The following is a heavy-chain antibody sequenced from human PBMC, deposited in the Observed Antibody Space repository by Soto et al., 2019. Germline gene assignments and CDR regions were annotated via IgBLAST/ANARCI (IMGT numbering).Heavy chain of an antibody. CDR1: GFTFRNYW. CDR3: ARGVDDYADYRFDY. Sequence: ESGGGLVQPGGSLRLSCAASGFTFRNYWMSWVRQAPGKGLEWVANIQQDGRDKYYVDSVRGRFTISRDNARNSLYLQMNSLRAEDTAVYYCARGVDDYADYRFDYWGQGTLVTVSS. CDR2: IQQDGRDK. J-gene: IGHJ4*02. V-gene: IGHV3-7*01. D-gene: IGHD4-17*01.